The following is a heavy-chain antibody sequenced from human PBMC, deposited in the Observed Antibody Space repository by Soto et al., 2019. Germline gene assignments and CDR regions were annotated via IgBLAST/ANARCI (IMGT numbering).Heavy chain of an antibody. Sequence: GGSLRLSCAASGFTFSSYWMTWVRQSPEKGLEWVANIKHDGSETYYVDSVKGRFSISRDNAKSSLHLQMNSLRAEDTATYYCGRRPCSPARCISFEWWGQGALVTVSS. CDR3: GRRPCSPARCISFEW. D-gene: IGHD2-15*01. CDR1: GFTFSSYW. J-gene: IGHJ4*02. V-gene: IGHV3-7*03. CDR2: IKHDGSET.